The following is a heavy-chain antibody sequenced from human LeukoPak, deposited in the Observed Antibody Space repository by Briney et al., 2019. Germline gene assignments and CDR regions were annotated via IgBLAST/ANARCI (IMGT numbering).Heavy chain of an antibody. Sequence: GGSLRLSCAASGFTFSSYEMNWVRQAPGKGLEWVAVISYDGSNKYYADSVKGRFTISRDNSKNTLYLQMNSLRAEDTAVYYCAKDGYDWGQGTLVTVSS. CDR3: AKDGYD. D-gene: IGHD1-1*01. CDR1: GFTFSSYE. V-gene: IGHV3-30*04. J-gene: IGHJ4*02. CDR2: ISYDGSNK.